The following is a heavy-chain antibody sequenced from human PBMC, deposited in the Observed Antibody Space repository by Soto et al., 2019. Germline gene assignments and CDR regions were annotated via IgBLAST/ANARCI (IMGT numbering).Heavy chain of an antibody. CDR3: ARPQYYYDSSGPLDY. CDR2: IYYSGST. V-gene: IGHV4-39*01. D-gene: IGHD3-22*01. CDR1: GGSISSSSYY. Sequence: SETLSLTCTVSGGSISSSSYYWGWIRQPPGKGLEWIGSIYYSGSTYYNPSLKSRVTISVDTSKNQFSLKLSSVTAADTAVYYCARPQYYYDSSGPLDYWGQGTLVTVSS. J-gene: IGHJ4*02.